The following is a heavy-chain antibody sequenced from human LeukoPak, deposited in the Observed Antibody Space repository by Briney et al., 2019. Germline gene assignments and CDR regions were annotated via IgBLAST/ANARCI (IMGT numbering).Heavy chain of an antibody. CDR3: ARFDTYYYDSSGYYSLDY. J-gene: IGHJ4*02. D-gene: IGHD3-22*01. V-gene: IGHV3-48*01. CDR1: GFTFNSYS. Sequence: PGGSLRLSCAASGFTFNSYSMNWVRQAPGKGLEWVSYISSSSSTIYYADSVKGRFTISRDNAKNSLYLQMNSLRAEDTAVYYCARFDTYYYDSSGYYSLDYWGQGTLVTVSS. CDR2: ISSSSSTI.